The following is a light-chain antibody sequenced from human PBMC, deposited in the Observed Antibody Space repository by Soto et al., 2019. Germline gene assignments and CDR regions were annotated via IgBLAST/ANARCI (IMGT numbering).Light chain of an antibody. Sequence: EIVLTQSPGTLSLSPGERAARSSRASHSVTSHYLAWYQQKPIQAPRLLIDDASTRATGIQDMFSGGGSGTDFTLTISRLEPEDFAVYYCQQYGSSITFGQGTRLEIK. J-gene: IGKJ5*01. CDR1: HSVTSHY. CDR3: QQYGSSIT. CDR2: DAS. V-gene: IGKV3-20*01.